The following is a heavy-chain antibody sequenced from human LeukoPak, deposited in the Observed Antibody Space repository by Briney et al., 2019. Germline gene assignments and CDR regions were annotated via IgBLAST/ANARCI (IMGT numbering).Heavy chain of an antibody. CDR2: IQSDGNEK. J-gene: IGHJ6*02. CDR3: ARDSAVATYYGVDV. Sequence: GGSLRLSCGASGFTFRDYWMSWVRQAPGKGLEWVANIQSDGNEKNYIDSVQGRFPISRDNAKTSLYLQMNSLRAEDTAVYCCARDSAVATYYGVDVWGQGTTVTVSS. D-gene: IGHD6-19*01. V-gene: IGHV3-7*01. CDR1: GFTFRDYW.